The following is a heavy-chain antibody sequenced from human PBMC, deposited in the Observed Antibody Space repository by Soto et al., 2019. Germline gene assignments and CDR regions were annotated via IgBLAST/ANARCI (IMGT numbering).Heavy chain of an antibody. CDR1: GFTFSSYS. V-gene: IGHV3-48*01. CDR3: ARDGLGYCSSTSCWTYYFDY. J-gene: IGHJ4*02. Sequence: PGGSLGLSCAASGFTFSSYSMNWVRQAPGKGLEWVSYISSSSSTIYYADSVKGRFTISRDNAKNSLYLQMNSLRAEDTAVYYCARDGLGYCSSTSCWTYYFDYWGQGTLVTVSS. CDR2: ISSSSSTI. D-gene: IGHD2-2*01.